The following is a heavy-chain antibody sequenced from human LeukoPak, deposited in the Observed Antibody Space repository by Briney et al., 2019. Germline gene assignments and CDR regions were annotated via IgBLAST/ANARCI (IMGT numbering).Heavy chain of an antibody. Sequence: GVSVKVSCKASGYTFTDYYMHWVRQAPGQGLEWMGWINPSIGGTNYAQKFQGRVTVTRDTSISTAYMDLSRLRSDDTAVYYCARAGVWDYSDSSGYHNAAFDIWGQGTMVTVSS. CDR2: INPSIGGT. V-gene: IGHV1-2*02. J-gene: IGHJ3*02. CDR3: ARAGVWDYSDSSGYHNAAFDI. D-gene: IGHD3-22*01. CDR1: GYTFTDYY.